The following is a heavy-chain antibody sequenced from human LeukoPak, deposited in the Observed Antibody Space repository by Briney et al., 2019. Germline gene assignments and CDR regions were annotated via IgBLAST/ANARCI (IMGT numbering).Heavy chain of an antibody. CDR3: AALGGTYSY. V-gene: IGHV4-59*03. D-gene: IGHD1-26*01. CDR1: GGSISSYY. Sequence: SETLSLTCTVSGGSISSYYWSWIRQPPGKGLEWIGYIYYSGSTNYNPSLKSRVTIPVDTSKNQFYLKLSSVTAADTAVYYCAALGGTYSYWGQGTLVTVSS. CDR2: IYYSGST. J-gene: IGHJ4*02.